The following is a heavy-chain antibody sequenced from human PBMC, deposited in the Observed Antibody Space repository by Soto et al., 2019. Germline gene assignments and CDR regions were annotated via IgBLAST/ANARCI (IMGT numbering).Heavy chain of an antibody. J-gene: IGHJ6*02. CDR2: ISYDGSNK. CDR3: AKDRGGYSYGHYGMDV. V-gene: IGHV3-30*18. D-gene: IGHD6-13*01. CDR1: GFTFSSDV. Sequence: GSLRLSCAASGFTFSSDVMHWVRQAPGKGLEWVAIISYDGSNKFYADSVKGRFTISRDNSKNTLYLQMNSLRAEDTAVYYCAKDRGGYSYGHYGMDVWGQGTTVTVSS.